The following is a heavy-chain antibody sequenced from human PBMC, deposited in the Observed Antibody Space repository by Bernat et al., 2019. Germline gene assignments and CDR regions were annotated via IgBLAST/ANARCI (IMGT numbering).Heavy chain of an antibody. CDR3: AREHHYSNYRSYYYGMDV. Sequence: EVQLVESGGGLVKPGGSLRLSCAASGFTFSSYSMNWVRQAPGKGLEWVSSISSSSSYIYYADSVKGRFTISRDNAKNSLYLQMNSLRAEDTAVYYCAREHHYSNYRSYYYGMDVWGQGTTVTVSS. J-gene: IGHJ6*02. V-gene: IGHV3-21*01. D-gene: IGHD4-11*01. CDR1: GFTFSSYS. CDR2: ISSSSSYI.